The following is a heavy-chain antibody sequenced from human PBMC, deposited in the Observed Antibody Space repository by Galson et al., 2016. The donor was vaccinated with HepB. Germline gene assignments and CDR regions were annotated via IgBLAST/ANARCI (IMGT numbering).Heavy chain of an antibody. J-gene: IGHJ4*02. D-gene: IGHD6-19*01. V-gene: IGHV3-21*01. CDR1: GFTFSMYW. CDR3: ARAVAGSGVSDY. Sequence: SLRLSCAASGFTFSMYWMSWVRQAPGKGLEWVSSIGSSTTYIYYADSVKGRFTISRDNAKRSLYLQMNSLRTEDTAVYYCARAVAGSGVSDYWGQGTLVTVSS. CDR2: IGSSTTYI.